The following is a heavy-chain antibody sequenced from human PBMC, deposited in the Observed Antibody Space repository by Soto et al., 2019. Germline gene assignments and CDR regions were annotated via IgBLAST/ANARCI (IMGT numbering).Heavy chain of an antibody. Sequence: SGPTLVNPTETLPLTCTVSGFSLTTGKMGVSWIRQPPGKALEWLAHIFSDNDRSYSTSLQGRLTISKDTSGSQVVLSITNVDPVDTATYYCARMKVDSYQFYYAMDVWGQGTTVTVSS. V-gene: IGHV2-26*01. D-gene: IGHD3-9*01. CDR1: GFSLTTGKMG. CDR2: IFSDNDR. J-gene: IGHJ6*02. CDR3: ARMKVDSYQFYYAMDV.